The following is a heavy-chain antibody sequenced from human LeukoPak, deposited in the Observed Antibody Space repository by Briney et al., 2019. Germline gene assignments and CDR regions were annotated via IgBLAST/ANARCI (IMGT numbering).Heavy chain of an antibody. CDR1: GFTFSSYS. CDR2: ISSSSSYI. D-gene: IGHD3-22*01. CDR3: ARDRSYDSSGYLTG. J-gene: IGHJ4*02. V-gene: IGHV3-21*01. Sequence: GGSLRLSCAASGFTFSSYSMNWVRQAPGKGLEWVSSISSSSSYIYYADSAKGRFTISRDNAKNSLYLQMNSLRAEDTAVYYCARDRSYDSSGYLTGWGQGTLVTVSS.